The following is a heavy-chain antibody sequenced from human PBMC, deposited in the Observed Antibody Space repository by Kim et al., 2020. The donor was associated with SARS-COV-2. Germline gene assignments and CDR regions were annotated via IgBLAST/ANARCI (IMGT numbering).Heavy chain of an antibody. J-gene: IGHJ4*02. Sequence: LKSRVTISVDTSKNQFSLKLSSVTAADTAVYYCARVTTYYGSGSYYNFHYWGQGTLVTVSS. V-gene: IGHV4-31*02. D-gene: IGHD3-10*01. CDR3: ARVTTYYGSGSYYNFHY.